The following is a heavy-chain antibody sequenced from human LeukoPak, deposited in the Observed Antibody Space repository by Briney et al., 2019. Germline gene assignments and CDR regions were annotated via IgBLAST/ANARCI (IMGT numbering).Heavy chain of an antibody. V-gene: IGHV3-21*01. CDR1: GFSFSSHS. CDR2: ITNCSSYI. Sequence: GSLRLSCAASGFSFSSHSMNWVRQAPGKGLEWVSFITNCSSYIFYADSVKGRFTLSRDNAENSLYLQMNSLRAEDTAVYYCVRATTGKNVGTFDYWGQGTLVTVSS. J-gene: IGHJ4*02. CDR3: VRATTGKNVGTFDY. D-gene: IGHD1-1*01.